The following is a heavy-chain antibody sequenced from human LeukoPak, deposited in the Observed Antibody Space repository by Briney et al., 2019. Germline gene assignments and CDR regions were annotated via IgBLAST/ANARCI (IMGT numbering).Heavy chain of an antibody. J-gene: IGHJ4*02. Sequence: GRSLRLSCAASGFTFSNHWMIWVRQAPGKGLEWVANIQQDGGQKRYADSVRGRFTVSRDNAQTSLYLHMNSLRAEDTAVYYCARASNPWLQLSWGQGTLVTVSS. CDR1: GFTFSNHW. CDR2: IQQDGGQK. CDR3: ARASNPWLQLS. V-gene: IGHV3-7*05. D-gene: IGHD5-24*01.